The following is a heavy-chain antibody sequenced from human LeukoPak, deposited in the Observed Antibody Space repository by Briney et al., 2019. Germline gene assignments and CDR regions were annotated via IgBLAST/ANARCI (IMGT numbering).Heavy chain of an antibody. CDR2: INPNSGGT. CDR1: GYTFTGYY. Sequence: ASVKVSCKASGYTFTGYYMHWVRQAPGQGLEWMGWINPNSGGTNYAQKFQGRVTMTRDTSISAAYMELSRLRSDDTAVYYCARDLEYCTNGVCYKDAFDIWGQGTMVTVSS. CDR3: ARDLEYCTNGVCYKDAFDI. J-gene: IGHJ3*02. V-gene: IGHV1-2*02. D-gene: IGHD2-8*01.